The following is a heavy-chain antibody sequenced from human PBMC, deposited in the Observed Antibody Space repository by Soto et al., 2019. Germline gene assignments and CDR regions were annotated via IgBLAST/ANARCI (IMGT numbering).Heavy chain of an antibody. Sequence: QVQLVQSGAEVKKPGSSVKVSCKASGGTFSSYAISWVRQAPGQGLEWMGGIIPIFGTANYAQKFQGRVTITADESTSTAYMELSSLRSEDTAVYYCARPEYYDSSGYYYGRYYFDSWGQGTLVTVSS. V-gene: IGHV1-69*12. J-gene: IGHJ4*02. CDR3: ARPEYYDSSGYYYGRYYFDS. CDR2: IIPIFGTA. CDR1: GGTFSSYA. D-gene: IGHD3-22*01.